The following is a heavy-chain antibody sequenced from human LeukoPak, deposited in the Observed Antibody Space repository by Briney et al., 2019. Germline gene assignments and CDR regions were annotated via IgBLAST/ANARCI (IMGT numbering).Heavy chain of an antibody. CDR2: ISGSGANT. J-gene: IGHJ4*02. D-gene: IGHD7-27*01. CDR1: GFTFSNCA. V-gene: IGHV3-23*01. Sequence: GGSLRLSCAASGFTFSNCAMTWVRQAPGKGLEWVSTISGSGANTYYADSVKGRFTISRDNAKNSLYLQMNSLRAEDTALYYCAKENRLGNFDYWGQGTLVTVSS. CDR3: AKENRLGNFDY.